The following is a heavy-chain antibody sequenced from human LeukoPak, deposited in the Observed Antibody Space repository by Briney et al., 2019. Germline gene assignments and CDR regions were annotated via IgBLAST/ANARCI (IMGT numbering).Heavy chain of an antibody. V-gene: IGHV4-59*02. D-gene: IGHD2/OR15-2a*01. CDR2: MHGSGSP. CDR3: ARDLSVNAFDI. Sequence: PSETLTLTCTVSGASVRSDHWNWIRQPPGKGLEWIAYMHGSGSPNYNPSLASRLTLSVDATENLLSLKLTSVTAADTAVYFCARDLSVNAFDIWGQGTLVTVSS. J-gene: IGHJ3*02. CDR1: GASVRSDH.